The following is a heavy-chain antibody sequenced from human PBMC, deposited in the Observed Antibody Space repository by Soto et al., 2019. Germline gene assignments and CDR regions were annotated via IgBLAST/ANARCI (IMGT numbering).Heavy chain of an antibody. Sequence: QLQLQESGPGLVKPSETLSLTCTVSGGSITSSTYSWGWIRQPPGKGLEWIGSFYHSGSTYYNPTPNSRATIPVHTSKNQSPRKLSSVPAADTAVYYCARQGQMATISPDFDYWGQGTLVTVSS. CDR3: ARQGQMATISPDFDY. CDR2: FYHSGST. CDR1: GGSITSSTYS. J-gene: IGHJ4*02. V-gene: IGHV4-39*01. D-gene: IGHD5-12*01.